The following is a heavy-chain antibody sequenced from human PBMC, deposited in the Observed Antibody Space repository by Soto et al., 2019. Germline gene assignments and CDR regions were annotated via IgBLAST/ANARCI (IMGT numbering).Heavy chain of an antibody. Sequence: PGGSLRLSCAASGFTFSVYGMHWVRQAPGKGLEWVAAISYHGSNSYYADSVKGRFTISRDNSKNTLYLQMNSLRAEDTAVYYCAKSGSSSWTTSDYWGQGTLVTVSS. D-gene: IGHD6-13*01. V-gene: IGHV3-30*18. CDR3: AKSGSSSWTTSDY. J-gene: IGHJ4*02. CDR1: GFTFSVYG. CDR2: ISYHGSNS.